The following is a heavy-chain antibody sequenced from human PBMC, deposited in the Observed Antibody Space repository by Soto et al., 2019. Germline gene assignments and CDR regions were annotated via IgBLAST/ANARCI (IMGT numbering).Heavy chain of an antibody. CDR1: GYSFTSYW. CDR2: IDPSDSYT. CDR3: ARRHYYDSSGFDY. V-gene: IGHV5-10-1*01. J-gene: IGHJ4*02. D-gene: IGHD3-22*01. Sequence: GESLKISCKGSGYSFTSYWISWARQMPGKGLEWMGRIDPSDSYTNYSPSFQGHVTISADKSISTAYLQWSSLKASDTAMYYCARRHYYDSSGFDYWGQGTLVTVSS.